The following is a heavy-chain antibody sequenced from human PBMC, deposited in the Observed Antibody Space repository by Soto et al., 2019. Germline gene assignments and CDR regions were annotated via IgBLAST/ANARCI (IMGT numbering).Heavy chain of an antibody. V-gene: IGHV1-3*01. CDR1: RYTSTISA. CDR3: ATFPGD. Sequence: SVKISSTASRYTSTISAMHWVRQAPGQRLEWMGWINAGNGNTKYSQKFQGRVTITRDTSASTAYMELSSLRSEDTAVYYCATFPGDLGQGTLVTSPQ. D-gene: IGHD3-16*01. CDR2: INAGNGNT. J-gene: IGHJ4*02.